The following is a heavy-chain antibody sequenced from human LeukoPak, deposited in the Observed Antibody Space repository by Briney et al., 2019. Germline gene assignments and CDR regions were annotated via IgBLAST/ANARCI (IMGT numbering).Heavy chain of an antibody. D-gene: IGHD3-3*01. Sequence: PGGSLRLSCAASGFTFSSYSMNWVRQAPGKGLEWVSSISSSSSYIYYADSVKGRFTISRDNAKNSLYLQMNSLRAEDTAVYYCARDWSGDDYDFWSGYPYYFDYWGQGTLVTVSS. CDR2: ISSSSSYI. CDR3: ARDWSGDDYDFWSGYPYYFDY. CDR1: GFTFSSYS. J-gene: IGHJ4*02. V-gene: IGHV3-21*01.